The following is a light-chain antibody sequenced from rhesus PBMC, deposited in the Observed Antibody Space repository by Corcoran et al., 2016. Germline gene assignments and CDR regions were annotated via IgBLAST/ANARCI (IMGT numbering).Light chain of an antibody. Sequence: DIQMTQSPSSLSASVGDRVTVTCRASQGINKELSWYQQKPGKAPTLLIYAASNLESGVPSRFSGSGSGTDFTLTIRRLQPEDFATYYCLQYNSKPFAFGPGTKLDI. V-gene: IGKV1S17*01. CDR1: QGINKE. CDR3: LQYNSKPFA. CDR2: AAS. J-gene: IGKJ3*01.